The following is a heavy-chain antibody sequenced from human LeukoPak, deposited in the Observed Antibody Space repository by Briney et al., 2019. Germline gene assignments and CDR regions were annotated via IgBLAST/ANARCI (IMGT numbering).Heavy chain of an antibody. CDR2: ISSSSSYI. CDR3: ARVGVFPRPAAFDN. CDR1: GFTFSSYS. Sequence: GGSLRLSCAASGFTFSSYSMNWVRQAPGKGLEWVSSISSSSSYIYYADSVKGRFTISRDNAKNSLYLQMNSLRAEDTAVYYCARVGVFPRPAAFDNWGQRTMVTVSS. J-gene: IGHJ3*02. V-gene: IGHV3-21*01. D-gene: IGHD2-21*01.